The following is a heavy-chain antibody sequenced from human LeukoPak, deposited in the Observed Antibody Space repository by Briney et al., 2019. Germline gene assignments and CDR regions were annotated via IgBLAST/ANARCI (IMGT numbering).Heavy chain of an antibody. CDR2: IIPIFGTA. D-gene: IGHD1-26*01. CDR1: GGTFSSYA. V-gene: IGHV1-69*01. J-gene: IGHJ4*02. CDR3: ARHGSGSYGYFDY. Sequence: SVKVSCKASGGTFSSYAISWVRQAPGQGLEWMGGIIPIFGTANYAQKFQGRVTITADESTSTAYMELSSLRSEDTTVYYCARHGSGSYGYFDYWGQGTLVTVSS.